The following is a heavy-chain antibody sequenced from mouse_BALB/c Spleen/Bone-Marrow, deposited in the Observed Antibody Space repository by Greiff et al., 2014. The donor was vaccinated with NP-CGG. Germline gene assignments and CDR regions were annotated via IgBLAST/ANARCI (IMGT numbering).Heavy chain of an antibody. D-gene: IGHD1-2*01. CDR1: GYTFTSYY. J-gene: IGHJ2*01. Sequence: VQLQQSGPELVKPGASVRISCKASGYTFTSYYIHWVKQRPGQGLEWIGWIYPGNVNTKYNEKFKGKAKLTADKSSSTAYMQLSSLTSEDSAVYFCARRVHYYGFYFDYWGQGTTLTVSS. V-gene: IGHV1S56*01. CDR2: IYPGNVNT. CDR3: ARRVHYYGFYFDY.